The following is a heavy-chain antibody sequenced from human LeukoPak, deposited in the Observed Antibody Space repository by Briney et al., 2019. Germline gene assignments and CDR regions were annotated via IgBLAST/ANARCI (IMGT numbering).Heavy chain of an antibody. CDR2: ISWDGGST. J-gene: IGHJ6*03. Sequence: GGSLRLSCAASGFTFDDYAMHWVRQAPGKGLEWVSLISWDGGSTYYADSVKGRFTISRDNSKNSLYLQMNSLGAEDTALYYCAKDSTGSAYYYYMDVWGKGTTVTVSS. CDR3: AKDSTGSAYYYYMDV. D-gene: IGHD3-9*01. V-gene: IGHV3-43D*03. CDR1: GFTFDDYA.